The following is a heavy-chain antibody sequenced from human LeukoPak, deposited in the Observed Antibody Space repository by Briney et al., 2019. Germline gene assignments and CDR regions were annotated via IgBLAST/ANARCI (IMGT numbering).Heavy chain of an antibody. CDR3: ARGKVRGVIIPRGYYYMDV. CDR2: INHSGST. CDR1: GGSISSSSYY. Sequence: KPSETLSLTCTVSGGSISSSSYYWGWIRQPPGKGLEWIGEINHSGSTNYNPSLKSRVTISVDTSKNQFSLKLSSVTAADTAVYYCARGKVRGVIIPRGYYYMDVWGKGTTVTVSS. D-gene: IGHD3-10*01. V-gene: IGHV4-39*07. J-gene: IGHJ6*03.